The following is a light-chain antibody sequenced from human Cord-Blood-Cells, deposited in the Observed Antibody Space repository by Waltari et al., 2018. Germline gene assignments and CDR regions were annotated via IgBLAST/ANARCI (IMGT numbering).Light chain of an antibody. CDR2: DVS. Sequence: QSALTQPRPVSGSPGQSVPISCTGTSSDVVGYIAVSWYQQHPGKAPKLMSYDVSKRPSGVPDRFSGSKSGNTASLTISGLQAEDEADYYCCSYAGSYPWVFGGGTKLTVL. J-gene: IGLJ3*02. CDR1: SSDVVGYIA. CDR3: CSYAGSYPWV. V-gene: IGLV2-11*01.